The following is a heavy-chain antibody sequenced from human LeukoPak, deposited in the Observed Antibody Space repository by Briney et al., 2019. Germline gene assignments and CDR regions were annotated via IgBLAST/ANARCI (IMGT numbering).Heavy chain of an antibody. CDR2: ISSSGDET. CDR3: AKEKWEGDLLFLDS. V-gene: IGHV3-23*01. D-gene: IGHD2-21*02. Sequence: PGGSLRLSCAVSGLTFSAHHMSWVRQAPGKGLEWVSAISSSGDETYYVDSVQGRFTISRDNSKDTLHLQMNNLRVEDTATYFCAKEKWEGDLLFLDSWGQGTLVTVSS. CDR1: GLTFSAHH. J-gene: IGHJ4*02.